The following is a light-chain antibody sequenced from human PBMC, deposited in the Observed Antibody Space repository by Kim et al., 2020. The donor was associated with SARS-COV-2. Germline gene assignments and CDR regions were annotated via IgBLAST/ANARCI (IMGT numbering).Light chain of an antibody. J-gene: IGKJ4*01. Sequence: AIQLTQSPSSLSASVGDRVTITCRASQGISRALAWYQQRPGKAPKLLIYDASSLKSGVPSRFSGSGSGTDFTLTINSLQPDDFATYYCQQFNDNPLTFGGGTKVDIK. V-gene: IGKV1D-13*01. CDR1: QGISRA. CDR3: QQFNDNPLT. CDR2: DAS.